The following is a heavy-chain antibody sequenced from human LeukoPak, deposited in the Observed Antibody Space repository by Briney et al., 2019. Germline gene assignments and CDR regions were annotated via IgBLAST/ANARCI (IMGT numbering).Heavy chain of an antibody. CDR2: ISANNGDT. D-gene: IGHD2-15*01. V-gene: IGHV1-18*01. J-gene: IGHJ4*02. Sequence: GASVKVSCKASGYTFTRYGISWVRQAPGQGLEWMGWISANNGDTNSAQKFQGRVTMTTDTSTSTAYMELRSLRSDDTAVYYCARDFFHGHYAGLSCFLLDYWGQGSLVTVSS. CDR1: GYTFTRYG. CDR3: ARDFFHGHYAGLSCFLLDY.